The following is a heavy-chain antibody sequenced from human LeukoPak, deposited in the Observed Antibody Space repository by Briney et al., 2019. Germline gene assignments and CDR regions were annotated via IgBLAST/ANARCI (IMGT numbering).Heavy chain of an antibody. D-gene: IGHD5-12*01. Sequence: GGSLRLSCAASGFTFSSYEMNWVRQSPDKGLEXXXXISSSGSPIYYADSVKGRFTISRDNSKNTLYLQMNSLRAEDTAVYYCAKRGYESSDLFDYWGQGTLVTVSS. CDR3: AKRGYESSDLFDY. V-gene: IGHV3-48*03. J-gene: IGHJ4*02. CDR1: GFTFSSYE. CDR2: ISSSGSPI.